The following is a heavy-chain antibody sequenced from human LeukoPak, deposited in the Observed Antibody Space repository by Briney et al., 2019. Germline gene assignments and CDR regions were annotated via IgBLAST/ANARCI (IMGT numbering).Heavy chain of an antibody. CDR1: GFTFSGSA. D-gene: IGHD1-26*01. CDR3: AKEKGGGSRPYYYYMDV. J-gene: IGHJ6*03. CDR2: IRSKANSYAT. Sequence: PGGSLRLSCAASGFTFSGSAMHWVRQASGKGLEWVGRIRSKANSYATAYAASVKGRFTISRDDSKNTAYLQMNSLRAEDTAVYYCAKEKGGGSRPYYYYMDVWGKGTTVTISS. V-gene: IGHV3-73*01.